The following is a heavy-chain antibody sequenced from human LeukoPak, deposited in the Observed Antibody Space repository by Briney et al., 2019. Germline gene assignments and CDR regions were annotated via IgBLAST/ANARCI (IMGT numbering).Heavy chain of an antibody. V-gene: IGHV3-21*01. CDR2: ISSNSSYI. CDR1: GFTFCSYS. J-gene: IGHJ3*02. Sequence: PGGSLRLSCAASGFTFCSYSMNWVRQAPGKGLEWVSSISSNSSYIYYADSVKGRFTISRDNAKNSLYLQMNSLRAEDTAVYYCAREGDDAFDIWGQGTMVTVSS. CDR3: AREGDDAFDI.